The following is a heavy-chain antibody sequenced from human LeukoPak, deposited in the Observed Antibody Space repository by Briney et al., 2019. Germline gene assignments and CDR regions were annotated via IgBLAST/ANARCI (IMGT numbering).Heavy chain of an antibody. J-gene: IGHJ4*02. Sequence: LPGGSLRLSCAASGFTFSNYWMSWVRQAPGKGPEWMGNIKEDGSEAYYVDSVKGRFTISRDNAQNSLYLHMHSLRVEDTAVYYCARDPYVSNFDYWGQGTLVTVSS. CDR3: ARDPYVSNFDY. V-gene: IGHV3-7*03. CDR1: GFTFSNYW. CDR2: IKEDGSEA. D-gene: IGHD3-10*02.